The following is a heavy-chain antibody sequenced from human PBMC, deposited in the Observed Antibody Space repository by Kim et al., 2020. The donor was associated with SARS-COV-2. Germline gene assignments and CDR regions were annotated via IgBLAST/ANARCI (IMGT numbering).Heavy chain of an antibody. CDR1: GGSITSSSYY. V-gene: IGHV4-39*07. D-gene: IGHD6-13*01. Sequence: SETLSLTCTVSGGSITSSSYYWDWIRQPPGKGLEWIGSIYYSGSTYYNPSLKSRVTISVDTSKNQFSLKLNSVTAADTAVYYCARGRIAAAGRGWFDPWGQGTLVTVSS. CDR3: ARGRIAAAGRGWFDP. J-gene: IGHJ5*02. CDR2: IYYSGST.